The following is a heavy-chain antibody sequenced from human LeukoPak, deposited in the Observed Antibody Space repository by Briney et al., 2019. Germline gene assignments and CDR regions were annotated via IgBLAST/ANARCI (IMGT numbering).Heavy chain of an antibody. V-gene: IGHV3-23*01. CDR3: AKDQHIVVVVAATPDY. CDR2: IRGSGGST. Sequence: GGSLRLSCAASGFTFSSYGMSWVRQTPGKGLEWVSAIRGSGGSTYYADSVKGRFTISRDNSKNTLYLQMNSLRAEDTAVYYCAKDQHIVVVVAATPDYWGQGTLVTVSS. CDR1: GFTFSSYG. J-gene: IGHJ4*02. D-gene: IGHD2-15*01.